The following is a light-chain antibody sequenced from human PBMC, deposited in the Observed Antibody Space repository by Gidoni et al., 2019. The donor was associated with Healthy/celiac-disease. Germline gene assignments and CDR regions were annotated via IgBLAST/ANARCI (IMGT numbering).Light chain of an antibody. V-gene: IGLV3-1*01. CDR3: QAWDSSTVGV. J-gene: IGLJ1*01. CDR1: KLGDKY. CDR2: QDS. Sequence: SYELTQPPSVSVSPGQTASITASGDKLGDKYACWYQQKPGQSPVLVIYQDSKRPSGIPERFSGSNSGNTATLTISGTQAMDEANYYCQAWDSSTVGVFGTGTKVTVL.